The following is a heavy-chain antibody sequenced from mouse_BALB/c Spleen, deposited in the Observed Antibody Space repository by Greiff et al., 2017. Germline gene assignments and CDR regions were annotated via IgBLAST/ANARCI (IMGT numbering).Heavy chain of an antibody. J-gene: IGHJ2*01. CDR3: ARSTTVVHFDY. D-gene: IGHD1-1*01. CDR2: ISYSGST. Sequence: VQLKESGPGLVKPSQSLSLTCTVTGYSITSDYAWNWIRQFPGNKLEWMGYISYSGSTSYNPSLKSRISITRDTSKNQFFLQLNSVTTEDTATYYCARSTTVVHFDYWGQGTTLTVSS. CDR1: GYSITSDYA. V-gene: IGHV3-2*02.